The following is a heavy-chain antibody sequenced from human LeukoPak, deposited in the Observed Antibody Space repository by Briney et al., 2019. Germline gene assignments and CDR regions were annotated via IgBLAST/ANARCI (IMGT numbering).Heavy chain of an antibody. J-gene: IGHJ6*03. CDR2: MNPNSGNT. D-gene: IGHD6-13*01. V-gene: IGHV1-8*03. CDR1: GYTFTSYD. CDR3: ARGLNRYSSSWYVLQSFYYYYMDV. Sequence: ASVKVSCKASGYTFTSYDINWVRQATGQGLEWMGWMNPNSGNTGYAQKFRGRVTITRNTSISTAYMELSSLRSEDTAVYYCARGLNRYSSSWYVLQSFYYYYMDVWGKGTTVTVSS.